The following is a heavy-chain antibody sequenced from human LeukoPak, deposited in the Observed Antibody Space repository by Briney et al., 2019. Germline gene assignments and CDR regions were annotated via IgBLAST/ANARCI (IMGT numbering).Heavy chain of an antibody. CDR2: ISYDGSNK. D-gene: IGHD3-22*01. CDR1: GFTFSSYS. CDR3: ARDFHYYDSSGYGY. Sequence: GGSLRLSCAASGFTFSSYSMNWVRQAPGKGLEWVAVISYDGSNKYYADSVKGRFTISRDNSKNTLYLQMNSLRAEDTAVYYCARDFHYYDSSGYGYWGQGTLVTVSS. V-gene: IGHV3-30*03. J-gene: IGHJ4*02.